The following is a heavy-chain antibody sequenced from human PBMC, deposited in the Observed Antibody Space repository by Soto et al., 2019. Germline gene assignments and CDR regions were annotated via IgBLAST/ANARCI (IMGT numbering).Heavy chain of an antibody. CDR3: ARDLYYGSGSPFVDY. CDR2: INRDGSEK. CDR1: GFTFSSYW. Sequence: GGSLRLSCAASGFTFSSYWMSWARQAPGKGLEWVANINRDGSEKYYVDSVKGRFTISRDNAKNSLYLQMNSLRAEDTAVYYCARDLYYGSGSPFVDYWGQGTLVTVSS. D-gene: IGHD3-10*01. V-gene: IGHV3-7*04. J-gene: IGHJ4*02.